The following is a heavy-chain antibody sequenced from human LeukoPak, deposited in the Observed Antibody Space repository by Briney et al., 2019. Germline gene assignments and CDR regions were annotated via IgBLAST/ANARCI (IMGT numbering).Heavy chain of an antibody. Sequence: SETLSLTCTVSGGSISSYYWGWIRQPPGKGLEWIGSIYYSGSTYYNPSLKSRVTISVDTSKNQFSLKLSSVTAADTAVYYCVRQEWELIIDYWGQGILVTVSS. J-gene: IGHJ4*02. D-gene: IGHD1-26*01. CDR1: GGSISSYY. CDR2: IYYSGST. V-gene: IGHV4-39*01. CDR3: VRQEWELIIDY.